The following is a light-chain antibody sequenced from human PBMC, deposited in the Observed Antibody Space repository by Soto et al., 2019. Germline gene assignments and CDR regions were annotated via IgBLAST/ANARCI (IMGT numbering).Light chain of an antibody. J-gene: IGKJ1*01. CDR3: QQSYSTPPK. V-gene: IGKV1-39*01. CDR2: AAS. Sequence: DIQMTHSPSSLSASVLDSVTITFRASQSISSYLNSYQQKPGKAPKLLIYAASSLQSGVPSRFSGSGSGTDFTLTISSLQPEDFATYYCQQSYSTPPKFGQGTKVDIK. CDR1: QSISSY.